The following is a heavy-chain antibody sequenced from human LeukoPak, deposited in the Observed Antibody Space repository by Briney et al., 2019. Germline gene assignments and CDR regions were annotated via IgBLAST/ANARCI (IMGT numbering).Heavy chain of an antibody. CDR1: GGSVSSGSYY. D-gene: IGHD5-18*01. CDR2: IYYSGST. CDR3: ARDSKVGHVDTAMSYYYYYGMDV. V-gene: IGHV4-61*01. Sequence: SETLSLTCTVSGGSVSSGSYYWSWIRQPPGKGLEWIGYIYYSGSTNYNPSLKSRVTISVDTSKNQFSLKLSSVTAADTAVYYCARDSKVGHVDTAMSYYYYYGMDVWGQGTTVTVSS. J-gene: IGHJ6*02.